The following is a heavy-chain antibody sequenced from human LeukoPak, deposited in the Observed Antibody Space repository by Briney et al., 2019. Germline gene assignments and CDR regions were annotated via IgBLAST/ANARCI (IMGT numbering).Heavy chain of an antibody. CDR2: INHSGST. CDR3: ARPRYGSGSLDS. D-gene: IGHD3-10*01. CDR1: GGSLSGHD. V-gene: IGHV4-34*01. Sequence: SETLSLTCAVYGGSLSGHDWTGIRQPPGKGLEWIGEINHSGSTTYNPSLNNRVTISVDTSKNQFSLKMSSVTAADTAVYYCARPRYGSGSLDSWGQGTLVTVSS. J-gene: IGHJ4*02.